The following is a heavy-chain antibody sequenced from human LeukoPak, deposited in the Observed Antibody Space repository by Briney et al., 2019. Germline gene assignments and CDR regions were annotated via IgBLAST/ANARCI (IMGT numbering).Heavy chain of an antibody. CDR1: GGSISSSSYY. V-gene: IGHV4-39*01. Sequence: SETLSLTCTVSGGSISSSSYYWGWIRQPPGKGLEWIGSIYYSGSTYYNPSLKSRVTISVDTSKNQFSLKLSSVTAADTAVYYCARLPSVVTQNWFDPWGQGTLVTVSS. CDR2: IYYSGST. CDR3: ARLPSVVTQNWFDP. J-gene: IGHJ5*02. D-gene: IGHD4-23*01.